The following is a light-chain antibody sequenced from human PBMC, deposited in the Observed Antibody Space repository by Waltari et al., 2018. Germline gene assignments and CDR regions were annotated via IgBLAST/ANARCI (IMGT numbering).Light chain of an antibody. Sequence: QPVLTQPASLSASPGASARVTCTLRSDINVDKYRIFWYQQKPEGPPRYLLNYFSDGSKHQGSGVPCRFSGSKDGSANAAILVISGLQSDDEADYYCMIWHTTSYVVFGGGTRVTV. CDR1: SDINVDKYR. J-gene: IGLJ2*01. CDR3: MIWHTTSYVV. CDR2: YFSDGSK. V-gene: IGLV5-45*01.